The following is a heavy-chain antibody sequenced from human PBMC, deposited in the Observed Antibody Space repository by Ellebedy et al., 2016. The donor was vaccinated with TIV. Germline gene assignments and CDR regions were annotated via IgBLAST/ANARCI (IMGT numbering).Heavy chain of an antibody. CDR2: IKQDGSEK. Sequence: GESLKISXAASGFTFSSYWMHWVRQAPGKGLEWVANIKQDGSEKYYVDSVKGRFTFSRDNAKNSLYLQMDSLRAEDTAVYYCARARFDPWGQGTLVTVSS. V-gene: IGHV3-7*03. CDR1: GFTFSSYW. J-gene: IGHJ5*02. CDR3: ARARFDP.